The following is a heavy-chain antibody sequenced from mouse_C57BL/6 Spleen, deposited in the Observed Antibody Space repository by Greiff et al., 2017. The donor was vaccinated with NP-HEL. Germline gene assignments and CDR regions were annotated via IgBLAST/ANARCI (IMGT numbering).Heavy chain of an antibody. J-gene: IGHJ4*01. V-gene: IGHV1-15*01. CDR3: TREGGKGLYYAMDY. D-gene: IGHD1-3*01. CDR1: GYTFTDYE. Sequence: VQLQQSGAELVRPGASVTLSCKASGYTFTDYEMHWVKQTPVHGLEWIGAIDPETGGTAYNQKFKGKAILTADKSSSTAYMELRSLTSEDSAVYYCTREGGKGLYYAMDYWGQGTSVTVSS. CDR2: IDPETGGT.